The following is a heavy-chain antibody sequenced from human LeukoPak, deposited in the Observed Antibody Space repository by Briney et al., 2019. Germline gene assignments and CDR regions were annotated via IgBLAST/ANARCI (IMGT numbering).Heavy chain of an antibody. J-gene: IGHJ3*02. V-gene: IGHV3-53*05. CDR1: GFTVSSNY. CDR2: IYSGGST. D-gene: IGHD3-10*01. CDR3: AKGVRITMVRGAFDI. Sequence: GGSLRLSCAASGFTVSSNYMSWVRQAPGKGLEWVSVIYSGGSTYYADSVKGRFTISRDNAKNTLYLQMNSLRAEDTALYYCAKGVRITMVRGAFDIWGQGTMVTVSS.